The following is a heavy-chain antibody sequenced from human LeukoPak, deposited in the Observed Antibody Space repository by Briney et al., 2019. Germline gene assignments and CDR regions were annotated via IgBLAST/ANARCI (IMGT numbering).Heavy chain of an antibody. CDR2: IYTSGST. CDR1: GGSISSYY. V-gene: IGHV4-4*07. J-gene: IGHJ4*02. Sequence: SKTLSLTCTVSGGSISSYYWSWIRQPAGKGLEWIGRIYTSGSTNYNPSLNSRVTISVDTSKNQFSLRLSSVTAADTALYYCARSGQWLVPGGLQYFDFWGQGTLVTVSS. D-gene: IGHD6-19*01. CDR3: ARSGQWLVPGGLQYFDF.